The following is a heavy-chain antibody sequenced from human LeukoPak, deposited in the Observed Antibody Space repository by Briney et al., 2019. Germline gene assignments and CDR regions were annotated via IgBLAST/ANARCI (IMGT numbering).Heavy chain of an antibody. J-gene: IGHJ1*01. Sequence: GGSLRLSCAASGFTFSSYAMSWVRQAPGKGLEWVSAISGSGGSTYYADSVKGRFTISRDNSKNTLYLQMSSLRAEDTAVYYCAKGGYYYDSSGYYSCFQHWGQGTLVTVSS. D-gene: IGHD3-22*01. CDR3: AKGGYYYDSSGYYSCFQH. CDR1: GFTFSSYA. V-gene: IGHV3-23*01. CDR2: ISGSGGST.